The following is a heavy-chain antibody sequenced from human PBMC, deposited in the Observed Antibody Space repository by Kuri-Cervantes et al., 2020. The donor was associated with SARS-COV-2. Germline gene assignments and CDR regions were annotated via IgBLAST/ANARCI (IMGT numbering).Heavy chain of an antibody. CDR3: ASDGAGVAVAGTSNWFDP. J-gene: IGHJ5*02. D-gene: IGHD6-19*01. V-gene: IGHV4-61*01. CDR2: IYYSGST. CDR1: GGSVSSGSYY. Sequence: SETLSLTCTVSGGSVSSGSYYWSWIRQPPGKGLEWIGYIYYSGSTNYNPSLKSRVTISVDTSKNQLSLKLSSVTAADTAVYYCASDGAGVAVAGTSNWFDPWGQGTLVTVSS.